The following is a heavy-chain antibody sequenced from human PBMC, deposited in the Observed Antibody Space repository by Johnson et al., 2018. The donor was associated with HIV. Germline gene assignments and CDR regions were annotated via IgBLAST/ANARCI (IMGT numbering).Heavy chain of an antibody. CDR2: IKQDGSEK. D-gene: IGHD1-26*01. CDR1: GFTFSSYW. J-gene: IGHJ3*02. Sequence: VKLVESGGGLVQPGGSLRLSCAASGFTFSSYWMSWVRQTPGKGLEWVVNIKQDGSEKYYVDSLKGRVTISRDNAKNSLYLQMNILRAEDTAVYYCAREGPQFAGGDAFDIWGQGTMVTVSS. V-gene: IGHV3-7*05. CDR3: AREGPQFAGGDAFDI.